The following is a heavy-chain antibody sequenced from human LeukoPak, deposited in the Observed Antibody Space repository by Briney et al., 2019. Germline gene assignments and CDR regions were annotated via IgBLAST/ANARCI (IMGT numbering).Heavy chain of an antibody. J-gene: IGHJ4*02. CDR2: IRGGGENT. Sequence: PGGSLRLSCAASGFTFSTYSMSWVRQAPGKGLEWASAIRGGGENTYYADSVKGRFTISRDNSKDTLSLQMNSLRAEDTAVYYCAKISWDGRGTFYWGQGTLVTVSS. D-gene: IGHD2-15*01. CDR1: GFTFSTYS. V-gene: IGHV3-23*01. CDR3: AKISWDGRGTFY.